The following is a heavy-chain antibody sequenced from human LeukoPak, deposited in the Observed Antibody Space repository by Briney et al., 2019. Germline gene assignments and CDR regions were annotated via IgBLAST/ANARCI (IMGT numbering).Heavy chain of an antibody. CDR2: ISYDGSNK. CDR1: GFTFSSYA. Sequence: PGGSLRLSCAASGFTFSSYAMHWVRQAPGKGLEWVAVISYDGSNKYYADSVKGRFTISRDNSKNTLYLQMNSLRAEDTAVYYCAKDGEVRRYYYYYMDVWGKGTTVTVSS. J-gene: IGHJ6*03. V-gene: IGHV3-30*04. CDR3: AKDGEVRRYYYYYMDV.